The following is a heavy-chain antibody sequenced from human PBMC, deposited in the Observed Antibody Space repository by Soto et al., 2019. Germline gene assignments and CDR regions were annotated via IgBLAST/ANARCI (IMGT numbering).Heavy chain of an antibody. CDR1: EFNCSSYS. Sequence: GVLLRLSCGAAEFNCSSYSMNWISKDQGKGLEWVSSISSSSGYIYYADSVKGRFTISRGNAKNSLYLQMNSLRAEDTAVYYCASHPRDSSGYWYYFDYWGQGTLVTVSS. CDR2: ISSSSGYI. D-gene: IGHD3-22*01. J-gene: IGHJ4*02. CDR3: ASHPRDSSGYWYYFDY. V-gene: IGHV3-21*01.